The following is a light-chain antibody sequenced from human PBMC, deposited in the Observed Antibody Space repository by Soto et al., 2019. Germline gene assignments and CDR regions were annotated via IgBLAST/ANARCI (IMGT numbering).Light chain of an antibody. Sequence: EIVLTQSPGTLSLSPGERATLSCRASQSVSSSYLAWYQQKPGQAPRLLIYGASSRATGIPDGFSGSGSVTHFTITISRMEPEDYAVEYCPQYGRSPLKFGGGTKVEIK. CDR1: QSVSSSY. J-gene: IGKJ4*02. CDR3: PQYGRSPLK. CDR2: GAS. V-gene: IGKV3-20*01.